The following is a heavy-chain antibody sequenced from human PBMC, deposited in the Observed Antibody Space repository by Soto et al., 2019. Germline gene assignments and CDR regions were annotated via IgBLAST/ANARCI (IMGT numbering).Heavy chain of an antibody. Sequence: SETLSLTCAVYGGSFSGYYWSWIRQPPGKGLEWIGEINHSGSTNYNPSLKSRVTISVDTSKNQFSLKLSSVTAADTAVYYCARGAVRTGTTTHYYGMDVWGQGTTVTVPS. V-gene: IGHV4-34*01. CDR1: GGSFSGYY. J-gene: IGHJ6*02. CDR3: ARGAVRTGTTTHYYGMDV. D-gene: IGHD1-7*01. CDR2: INHSGST.